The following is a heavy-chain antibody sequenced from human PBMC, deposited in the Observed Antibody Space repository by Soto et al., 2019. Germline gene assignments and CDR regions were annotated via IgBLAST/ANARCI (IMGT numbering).Heavy chain of an antibody. J-gene: IGHJ4*02. CDR3: ARDPRIYCTSSSCHSYFDS. CDR2: SIPVFGTT. Sequence: QVQLVQSGAEVRKPGSSVRVSCRASGGSFTSYSISWLRLAPGQGLEWVGGSIPVFGTTNYAQKLQDRVTITADESTSTAYMDLSSLISEDTAVYFCARDPRIYCTSSSCHSYFDSWGQGTQVTVSS. V-gene: IGHV1-69*01. CDR1: GGSFTSYS. D-gene: IGHD2-2*02.